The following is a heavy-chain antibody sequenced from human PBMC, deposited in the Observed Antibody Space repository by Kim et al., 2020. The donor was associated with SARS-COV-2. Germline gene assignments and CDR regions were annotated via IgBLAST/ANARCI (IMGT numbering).Heavy chain of an antibody. CDR2: TR. V-gene: IGHV3-11*01. Sequence: TRFNADSVKGGCTISRYSANNSLHLQMNSLRADDTAVYYCARLGAQGIDYWGQGTLVTVSS. CDR3: ARLGAQGIDY. J-gene: IGHJ4*02. D-gene: IGHD3-16*01.